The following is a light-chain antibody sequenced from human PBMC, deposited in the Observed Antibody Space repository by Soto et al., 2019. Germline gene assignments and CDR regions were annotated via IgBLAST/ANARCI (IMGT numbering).Light chain of an antibody. J-gene: IGKJ2*01. CDR1: QSVGRNY. CDR2: ATS. CDR3: QQYGSSPPYT. Sequence: EIVLTQSPGTLSLSPGESATLSCRASQSVGRNYLAWFQQKPGQAPRLLIYATSTRATGIPDRFSGSGSGTDFTLTVSRLEPEDYAVYFCQQYGSSPPYTFGQGTKVDIK. V-gene: IGKV3-20*01.